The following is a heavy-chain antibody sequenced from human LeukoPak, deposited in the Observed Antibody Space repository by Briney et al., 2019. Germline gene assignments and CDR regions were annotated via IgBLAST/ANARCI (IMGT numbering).Heavy chain of an antibody. CDR3: ARLFWGYSGYDGGGDY. Sequence: GESLKISCKGSGYSFSDYWIAWVRQMPGKGLEWVGIIYPGDSDTRYSPSLQGQVSMSADKSINTAYMEWSSLKASDTAIYYCARLFWGYSGYDGGGDYWSQRTLVTVSS. V-gene: IGHV5-51*01. J-gene: IGHJ4*02. CDR2: IYPGDSDT. CDR1: GYSFSDYW. D-gene: IGHD5-12*01.